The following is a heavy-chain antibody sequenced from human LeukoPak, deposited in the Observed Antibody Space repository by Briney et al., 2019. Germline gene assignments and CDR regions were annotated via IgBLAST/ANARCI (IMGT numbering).Heavy chain of an antibody. V-gene: IGHV1-69*13. J-gene: IGHJ6*02. Sequence: GASVKVSCKASGYTFTSYGISWVRQAPGQGLEWMGGIIPIFGTANYAQKFQGRVTITADESTSTAYMELSSLRSEDTAVYYCARDDYYDSSGYYYYYYGMDVWGQGTTVTVSS. CDR1: GYTFTSYG. D-gene: IGHD3-22*01. CDR2: IIPIFGTA. CDR3: ARDDYYDSSGYYYYYYGMDV.